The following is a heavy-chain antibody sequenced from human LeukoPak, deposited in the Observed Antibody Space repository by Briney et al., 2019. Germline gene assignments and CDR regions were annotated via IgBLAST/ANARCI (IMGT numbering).Heavy chain of an antibody. D-gene: IGHD3-16*01. CDR2: IYYSGST. J-gene: IGHJ3*02. Sequence: PSETLSLTCTVSGGSISSSSYYWGWIRQPPGKGLEWIGSIYYSGSTYYNPSLKSRVTISVDTSKNQFSLKLSSVTAADTAVYYCARHVAYMITFGRATFDIWGQGTMVTVSS. CDR3: ARHVAYMITFGRATFDI. CDR1: GGSISSSSYY. V-gene: IGHV4-39*01.